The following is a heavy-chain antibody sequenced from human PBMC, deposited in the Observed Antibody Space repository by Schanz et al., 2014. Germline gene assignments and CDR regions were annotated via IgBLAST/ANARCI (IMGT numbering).Heavy chain of an antibody. J-gene: IGHJ3*02. D-gene: IGHD3-10*01. CDR3: AKGRFGELSAFDI. Sequence: EVQLVESGGGLVQPGGSLRLSCAASGFTFSTSTMHWVRQAPGKGLEWVSGFDAHDGRAYYADSAKGRFTISRDNSKSTLYVEMNSLRAEDTAVYYCAKGRFGELSAFDIWGQGTMVTVSS. CDR2: FDAHDGRA. V-gene: IGHV3-23*04. CDR1: GFTFSTST.